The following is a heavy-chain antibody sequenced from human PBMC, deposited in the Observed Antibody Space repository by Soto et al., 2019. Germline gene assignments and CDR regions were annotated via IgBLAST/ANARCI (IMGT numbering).Heavy chain of an antibody. CDR1: GFTFSSYS. CDR3: ARDNQYSGGMDV. V-gene: IGHV3-21*01. Sequence: GGSLRLSCAASGFTFSSYSMNWVRQAPGKGLEWVSSISSSSSYIYYADSVKGRFTISRDNAKNSLYLQMNSLRAEDTAVYYCARDNQYSGGMDVWGQGTTVTVSS. J-gene: IGHJ6*02. CDR2: ISSSSSYI. D-gene: IGHD6-6*01.